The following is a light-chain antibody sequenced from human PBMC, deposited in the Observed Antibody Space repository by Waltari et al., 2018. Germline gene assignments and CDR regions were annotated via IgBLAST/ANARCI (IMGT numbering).Light chain of an antibody. CDR2: SNN. V-gene: IGLV1-44*01. CDR1: RSNVGSNT. Sequence: QSVLTQPPSASGTPGQTVTISCSGSRSNVGSNTVNWFQQVPGTAPKLLIYSNNQRPSGVPDRFSGSKSGPSASLAISGLQSEDEADYYCAAWDDNLNAYVFGTGTQVPVL. CDR3: AAWDDNLNAYV. J-gene: IGLJ1*01.